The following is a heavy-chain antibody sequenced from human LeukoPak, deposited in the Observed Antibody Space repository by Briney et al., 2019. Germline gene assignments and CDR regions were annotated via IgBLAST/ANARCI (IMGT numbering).Heavy chain of an antibody. CDR2: TSYDGYNR. CDR1: GFTFSDFG. J-gene: IGHJ6*02. Sequence: PGRSLRLSCAAPGFTFSDFGMHWVRQPPGKGLEWVAVTSYDGYNRWYADSVKGRFTISRDTSKNTLYLQMNSLRPEDTAVYYCARDLPPAPWNGMDVWGQGTTVTVSS. CDR3: ARDLPPAPWNGMDV. D-gene: IGHD2-2*01. V-gene: IGHV3-30*03.